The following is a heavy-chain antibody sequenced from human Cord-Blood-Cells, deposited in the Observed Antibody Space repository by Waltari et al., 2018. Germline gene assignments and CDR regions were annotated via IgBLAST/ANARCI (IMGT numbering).Heavy chain of an antibody. J-gene: IGHJ4*02. CDR1: GYTFTGYY. V-gene: IGHV1-2*04. D-gene: IGHD7-27*01. Sequence: QVQLVQSGAEVKKPGASVKVSCKASGYTFTGYYMHWVRQAPGQGLEWMGWINPNSGGTNYAQKFQGWVTMTRDTSISTAYMELSRLRSDDTAVYYCVRAKLTGAAYYFDYWGQGTLVTVSS. CDR2: INPNSGGT. CDR3: VRAKLTGAAYYFDY.